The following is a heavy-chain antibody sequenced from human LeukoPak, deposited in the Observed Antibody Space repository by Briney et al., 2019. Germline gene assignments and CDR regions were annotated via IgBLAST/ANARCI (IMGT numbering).Heavy chain of an antibody. CDR2: ISGSGGSGGT. Sequence: GGSLRLSCAASGFTFSTYAMSWVRQAPGKGLEWVSAISGSGGSGGTYYADSVKGRFTISRDNAKNSLYLQMNSLRAEDTAVYYCARGTYRGEKYYDTTGGPFDIWGQGALVTVSS. J-gene: IGHJ3*02. CDR1: GFTFSTYA. CDR3: ARGTYRGEKYYDTTGGPFDI. D-gene: IGHD3-22*01. V-gene: IGHV3-23*01.